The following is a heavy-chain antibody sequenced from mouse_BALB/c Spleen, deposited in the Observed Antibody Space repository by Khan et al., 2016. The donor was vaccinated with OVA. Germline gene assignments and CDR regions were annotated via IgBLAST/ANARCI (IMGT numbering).Heavy chain of an antibody. CDR3: ASRNYFGYTFAY. CDR1: GYTSTDYY. V-gene: IGHV1-77*01. D-gene: IGHD1-2*01. J-gene: IGHJ3*01. Sequence: QVQLKESGAELARPGASVKLSCKAAGYTSTDYYINWVKQRTGQGLEWIGEISPGSGDTYYNERFKGKATLTADKSSSTAYMQLSSLTSEASAVXYCASRNYFGYTFAYWGQGTLVTVSA. CDR2: ISPGSGDT.